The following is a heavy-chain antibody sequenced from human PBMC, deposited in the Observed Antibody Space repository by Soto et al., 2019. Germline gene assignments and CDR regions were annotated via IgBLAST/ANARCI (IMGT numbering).Heavy chain of an antibody. V-gene: IGHV1-18*04. Sequence: ASVKVSCKASGYTFTSYGISWVRQAPGQGLEWMGWISAYNGNTNYAQKLQGRVTMTTDTSTSTAYMELRSLRPDDTAVYYCARDRPSGYYGSGSYYKPTGIRNDYWGQ. D-gene: IGHD3-10*01. CDR1: GYTFTSYG. CDR2: ISAYNGNT. J-gene: IGHJ4*01. CDR3: ARDRPSGYYGSGSYYKPTGIRNDY.